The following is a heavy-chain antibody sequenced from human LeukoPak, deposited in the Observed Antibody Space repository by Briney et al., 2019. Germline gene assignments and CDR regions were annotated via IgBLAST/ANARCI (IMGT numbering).Heavy chain of an antibody. Sequence: SGTLSLTCSISGGSISSNNWWRWVRQPPGKGLEWIGNNYHNGNTHYNPSLKSRVTISVATSKNQFSLNLNSVTAADTAKYYCAIKPPSGWFGTGWLDPWGQGTLVTVSS. CDR1: GGSISSNNW. D-gene: IGHD3-10*01. CDR2: NYHNGNT. CDR3: AIKPPSGWFGTGWLDP. V-gene: IGHV4-4*02. J-gene: IGHJ5*01.